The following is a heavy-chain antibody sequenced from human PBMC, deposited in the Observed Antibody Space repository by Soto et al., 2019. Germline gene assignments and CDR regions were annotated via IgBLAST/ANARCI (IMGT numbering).Heavy chain of an antibody. CDR2: IYYSGST. J-gene: IGHJ5*02. CDR3: ARAVVVVAANSNWFDP. Sequence: PSETLSLTCTVSGGSISSYYWSWIRQPPGKGLEWIGYIYYSGSTNYNPSLKSRVTISVDTSKNQFSLKLSSVTAADTAVYYCARAVVVVAANSNWFDPWGKGTLVIVSS. CDR1: GGSISSYY. D-gene: IGHD2-15*01. V-gene: IGHV4-59*01.